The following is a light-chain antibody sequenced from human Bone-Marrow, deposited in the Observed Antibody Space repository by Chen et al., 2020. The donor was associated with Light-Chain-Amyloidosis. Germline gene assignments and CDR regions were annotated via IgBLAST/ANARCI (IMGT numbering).Light chain of an antibody. CDR3: QQYCCSPRT. CDR2: DAS. J-gene: IGKJ1*01. V-gene: IGKV3-20*01. Sequence: EIVLTPSPGPLSLSPGERVTLSCRASQSVSNNYFAWFQQKPGQAPRLLIYDASTRATGIPDRFSGSGSGTDFTLTISRLEPEDFAVYYCQQYCCSPRTFGQGTKVEIK. CDR1: QSVSNNY.